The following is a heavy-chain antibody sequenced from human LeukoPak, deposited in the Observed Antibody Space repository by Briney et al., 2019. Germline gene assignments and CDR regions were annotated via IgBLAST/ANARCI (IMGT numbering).Heavy chain of an antibody. CDR1: GFTFDDYG. CDR3: ARVSKGHCSSTSCLKRYYYYYYMDV. D-gene: IGHD2-2*01. CDR2: INWNGGST. V-gene: IGHV3-20*04. J-gene: IGHJ6*03. Sequence: PGGSLRLSCAASGFTFDDYGMSWVRQAPGKGLEWVSGINWNGGSTGYADSVKGRFTISRDNAKNSLYLQMNSLRAEDTAVYYCARVSKGHCSSTSCLKRYYYYYYMDVWGKGTTVTVSS.